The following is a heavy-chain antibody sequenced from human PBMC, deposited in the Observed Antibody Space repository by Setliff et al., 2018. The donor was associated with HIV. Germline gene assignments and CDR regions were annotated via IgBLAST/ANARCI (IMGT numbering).Heavy chain of an antibody. CDR3: ARYSPRGYTLTGPY. V-gene: IGHV4-61*01. D-gene: IGHD6-25*01. CDR1: GGPVSSGSYY. J-gene: IGHJ4*02. Sequence: SETLSLTCTVSGGPVSSGSYYWSWIRQPPGKGLEWIGYIYYSGSTKHNPSLKSRVTISLDTSKNQFSLKLTYVTAADTAVYYCARYSPRGYTLTGPYWGQGTLVTVSS. CDR2: IYYSGST.